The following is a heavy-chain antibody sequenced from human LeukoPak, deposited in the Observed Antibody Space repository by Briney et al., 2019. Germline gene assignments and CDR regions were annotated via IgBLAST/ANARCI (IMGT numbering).Heavy chain of an antibody. D-gene: IGHD3-10*01. J-gene: IGHJ3*02. Sequence: GGSLRLSCAASGFTFSSYSMNWVRQAPGEGLEWVSSISSSSSYIYCADSVKGRFTISRDNAKNSLYLQMNSLRAEDTAVYYCARDMAPRFITMVRGVRVDAFDIWGQGTMVTVSS. CDR3: ARDMAPRFITMVRGVRVDAFDI. V-gene: IGHV3-21*01. CDR2: ISSSSSYI. CDR1: GFTFSSYS.